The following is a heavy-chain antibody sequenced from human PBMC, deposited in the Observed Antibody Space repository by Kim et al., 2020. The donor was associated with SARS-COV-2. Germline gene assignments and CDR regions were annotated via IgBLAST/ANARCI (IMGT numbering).Heavy chain of an antibody. D-gene: IGHD3-10*01. Sequence: ASVKVSCKASGYTFTSYYMHWVRQAPGQGLEWMGIINPSGGSTSYAQKFQGRVTMTRDTSTSTVYMELSSLRSEDTAVYYCARGLSLGAGSGSSDYWGQGTLVTVSS. CDR1: GYTFTSYY. CDR2: INPSGGST. V-gene: IGHV1-46*01. J-gene: IGHJ4*02. CDR3: ARGLSLGAGSGSSDY.